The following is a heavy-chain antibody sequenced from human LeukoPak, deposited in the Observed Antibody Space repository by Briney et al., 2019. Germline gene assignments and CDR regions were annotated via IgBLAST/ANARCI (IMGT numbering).Heavy chain of an antibody. D-gene: IGHD6-19*01. J-gene: IGHJ6*02. Sequence: GGSLRLSCAASGFTFSSYEMNWVRQAPGKGLEWVSYISSSGSTIYYADSVKGRFTISRDNAKNSLYLQMNSLRAEDMAVYYCAREAGGYSSDWYYYYYGMDVWGQGTTVTVSS. CDR1: GFTFSSYE. CDR3: AREAGGYSSDWYYYYYGMDV. CDR2: ISSSGSTI. V-gene: IGHV3-48*03.